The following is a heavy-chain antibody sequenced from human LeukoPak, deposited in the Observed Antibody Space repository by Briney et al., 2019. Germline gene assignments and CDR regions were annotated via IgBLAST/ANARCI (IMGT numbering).Heavy chain of an antibody. CDR1: DGSISSYY. CDR3: ARQHSSGWYVFDF. J-gene: IGHJ4*02. V-gene: IGHV4-59*08. Sequence: PSETLSLTCTVSDGSISSYYWNWIRQPPGKGLEWIGYIYYSGSTNYNPSLKSRVTISVDTSKNQFSLKLNSVTAADTGVYYCARQHSSGWYVFDFWGQGTLVTVSP. CDR2: IYYSGST. D-gene: IGHD6-19*01.